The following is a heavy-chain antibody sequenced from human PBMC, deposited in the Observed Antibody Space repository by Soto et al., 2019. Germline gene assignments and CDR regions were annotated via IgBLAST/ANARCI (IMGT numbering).Heavy chain of an antibody. CDR3: ARVRQWPTTVDW. Sequence: GGSLRLSCAASGFSVSNNNMNWVRQAPGKGLECVSVIDSGGRTFYADSVEDRFTISRDSSKNTLYLQMNSLRAEDTAIYYCARVRQWPTTVDWWGQGTLVTVSS. CDR1: GFSVSNNN. J-gene: IGHJ4*02. D-gene: IGHD6-19*01. V-gene: IGHV3-53*01. CDR2: IDSGGRT.